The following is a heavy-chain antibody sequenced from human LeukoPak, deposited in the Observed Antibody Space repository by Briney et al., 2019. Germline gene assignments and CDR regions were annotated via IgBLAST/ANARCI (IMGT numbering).Heavy chain of an antibody. D-gene: IGHD2-2*01. V-gene: IGHV3-30-3*01. J-gene: IGHJ6*03. CDR1: GFTFSSYA. CDR2: ISYDGSNK. Sequence: AGGSLRLSCAASGFTFSSYAMHWVRQAPGKGLEWVAVISYDGSNKYYADSVKGRFTISRDNSKNTLYLQMNSLRAEDTAVYYCARDMWGTYCSSTSCSYYYYYMDVWGKGTTVTVSS. CDR3: ARDMWGTYCSSTSCSYYYYYMDV.